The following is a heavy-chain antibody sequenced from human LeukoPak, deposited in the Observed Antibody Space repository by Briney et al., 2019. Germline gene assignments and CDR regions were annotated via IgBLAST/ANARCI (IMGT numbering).Heavy chain of an antibody. D-gene: IGHD3-10*01. CDR1: GGTFSSYA. V-gene: IGHV1-69*04. J-gene: IGHJ4*02. CDR3: ASRGDLGALVY. CDR2: IIPILGIA. Sequence: SVKVSCKVSGGTFSSYAISWVRQAPGQGLEWMGRIIPILGIANYAQKFQGRVTITADKSTSTAYMELSSLRSEDTAVYYCASRGDLGALVYWGQGTLVTVSS.